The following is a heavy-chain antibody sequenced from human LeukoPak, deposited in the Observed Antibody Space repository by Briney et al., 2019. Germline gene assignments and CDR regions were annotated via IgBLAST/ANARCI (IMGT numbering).Heavy chain of an antibody. CDR1: GGSISSSSYY. Sequence: SETLSLTCTVSGGSISSSSYYWGWIRQPPGKGLEWIGHIYTSGSTNYNPSLKSRVTISVDTSKNHFSLKLSSVTAADTAVYYCARARSTMVRGSYYYYMDVWGKGTTVTISS. CDR3: ARARSTMVRGSYYYYMDV. D-gene: IGHD3-10*01. CDR2: IYTSGST. J-gene: IGHJ6*03. V-gene: IGHV4-61*05.